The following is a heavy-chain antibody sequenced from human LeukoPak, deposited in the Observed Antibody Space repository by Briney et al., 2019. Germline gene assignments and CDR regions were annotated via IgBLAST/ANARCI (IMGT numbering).Heavy chain of an antibody. V-gene: IGHV1-18*01. D-gene: IGHD6-13*01. Sequence: AAVKVSCKPSGYTFTSYGISWVRQAPGQGLEWMGWSSAYNGNTNYAQKLQGRVRMTTDTSTSTDYMELRSLRSDDTAVYYCARLIAAAGRDFDFWGQGTLVTVSS. CDR1: GYTFTSYG. CDR3: ARLIAAAGRDFDF. J-gene: IGHJ4*02. CDR2: SSAYNGNT.